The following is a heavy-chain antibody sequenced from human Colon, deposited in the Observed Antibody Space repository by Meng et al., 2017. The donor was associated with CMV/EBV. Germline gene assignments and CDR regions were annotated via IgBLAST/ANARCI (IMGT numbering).Heavy chain of an antibody. J-gene: IGHJ6*02. CDR1: GYSISSGYY. CDR3: ARTVDNFWSRYSPRFGMDV. CDR2: IYHSGST. Sequence: SETLSLTCTVSGYSISSGYYWGWIRQPPGKGLEWIGSIYHSGSTYYNPSLKSRVTMSVDRSNNEFSLNLGSVTAADTAVYYCARTVDNFWSRYSPRFGMDVWGQGTTVTVSS. V-gene: IGHV4-38-2*02. D-gene: IGHD3-3*01.